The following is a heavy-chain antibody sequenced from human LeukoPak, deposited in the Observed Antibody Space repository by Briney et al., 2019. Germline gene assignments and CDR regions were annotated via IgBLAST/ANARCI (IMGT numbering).Heavy chain of an antibody. CDR1: GFTFDDYG. CDR3: ARGGRYYYGSGSYYGMDV. D-gene: IGHD3-10*01. CDR2: INWNGGTT. V-gene: IGHV3-20*04. J-gene: IGHJ6*02. Sequence: PGGSLRLSCEASGFTFDDYGMSWVRQAPGKGLEWVSGINWNGGTTGYADSVKGRFTISRDNAKNSLFLQMNSLRAEDTALYYCARGGRYYYGSGSYYGMDVWGQGTTVTASS.